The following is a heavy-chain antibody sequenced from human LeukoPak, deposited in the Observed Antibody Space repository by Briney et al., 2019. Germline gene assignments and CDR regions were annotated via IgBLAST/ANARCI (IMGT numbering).Heavy chain of an antibody. CDR1: GFTFTNHA. CDR2: ISGSGDAT. V-gene: IGHV3-23*01. Sequence: GGSLRLSCAASGFTFTNHAMSWVRQAPGKGLEWVSAISGSGDATKYADSVKGQFTISRDNFKNTVSLQMVNLRAEDTAVYFCAKSDCGSDGCKLLNYWGQGILVTVSS. J-gene: IGHJ4*02. D-gene: IGHD2-21*01. CDR3: AKSDCGSDGCKLLNY.